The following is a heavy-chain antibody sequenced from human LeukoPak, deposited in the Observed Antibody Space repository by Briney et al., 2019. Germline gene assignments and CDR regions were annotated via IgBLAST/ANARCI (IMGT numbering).Heavy chain of an antibody. Sequence: PSETLSLTCTVSGDSITSGAYFWNLIRQQPGKGLEWIGYIYYTRSTNYNPSLESRVTILLDTSKNEFSLRLSSVTAADTAVYYCARGYYFDSGSFFEDWGQGTLVTVSS. CDR1: GDSITSGAYF. J-gene: IGHJ4*02. V-gene: IGHV4-31*03. CDR3: ARGYYFDSGSFFED. CDR2: IYYTRST. D-gene: IGHD3-10*01.